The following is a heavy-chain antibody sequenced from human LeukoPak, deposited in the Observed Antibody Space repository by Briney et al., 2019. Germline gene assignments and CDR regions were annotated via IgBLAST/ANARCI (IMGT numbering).Heavy chain of an antibody. CDR1: GFTFSSYE. Sequence: GGSLRLSCAASGFTFSSYEMNWVSQAPGKGLEWVSYISSSGSTIYYADSVKGRFTISRDNAKNSLYLQMNSLRAEDTAVYYCARDLWSGYYTLFDYWGQGTLVTVSS. D-gene: IGHD3-3*01. J-gene: IGHJ4*02. V-gene: IGHV3-48*03. CDR2: ISSSGSTI. CDR3: ARDLWSGYYTLFDY.